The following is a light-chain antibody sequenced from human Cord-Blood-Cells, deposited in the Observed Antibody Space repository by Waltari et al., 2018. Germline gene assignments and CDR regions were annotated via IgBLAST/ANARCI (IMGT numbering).Light chain of an antibody. CDR3: QQRSNWPRT. CDR2: DAS. J-gene: IGKJ1*01. CDR1: QSVSSY. V-gene: IGKV3-11*01. Sequence: EIVLTQSPATLSLSPRERATLSCRASQSVSSYLAWYQQKPGQAPRLLIYDASNRATGIPARFSGRGSGTDFTLTISSLEPEDFAVYYCQQRSNWPRTFGQGTKVEIK.